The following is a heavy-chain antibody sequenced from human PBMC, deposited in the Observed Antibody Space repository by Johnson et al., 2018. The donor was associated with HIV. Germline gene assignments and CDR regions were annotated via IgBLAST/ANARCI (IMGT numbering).Heavy chain of an antibody. CDR1: GFTVSSNY. D-gene: IGHD6-13*01. CDR2: IYSGGST. V-gene: IGHV3-66*01. Sequence: MQLVESGGGLVQPGGSLRLSCAASGFTVSSNYMSWVRQAPGKGLEWVSVIYSGGSTYYADSVKGRFTISRDNSKNTLYLQMGSLRAEDMAVYYCARGALSPAAPDAFDIWGQGTMVTVSS. J-gene: IGHJ3*02. CDR3: ARGALSPAAPDAFDI.